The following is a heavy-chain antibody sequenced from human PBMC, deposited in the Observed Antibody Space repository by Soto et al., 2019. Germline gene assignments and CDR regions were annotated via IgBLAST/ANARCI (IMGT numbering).Heavy chain of an antibody. D-gene: IGHD4-4*01. Sequence: SETLSLTCTVSGASISNPDHYWSCIRQPPGKGLEWIGSIFYSGDTSYSPSLESRLSISVDTSKNQFSLSLSSVTASDTAVYFCAREGRLQSLDYWGQGTLVTVSS. CDR3: AREGRLQSLDY. J-gene: IGHJ4*02. CDR2: IFYSGDT. CDR1: GASISNPDHY. V-gene: IGHV4-30-4*01.